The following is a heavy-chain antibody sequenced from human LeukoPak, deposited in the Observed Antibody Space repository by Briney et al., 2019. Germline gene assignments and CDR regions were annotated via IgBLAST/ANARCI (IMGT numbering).Heavy chain of an antibody. CDR2: INPNSGVT. CDR3: ARTRIAVAANRFGGFDI. J-gene: IGHJ3*02. D-gene: IGHD6-19*01. Sequence: ASVKVSCKASGYTFTGYYMCWVRQAPGQGLEWMGWINPNSGVTNYAQKFQGRVTMTRDTSASTAYIELSRLRSEETALYYCARTRIAVAANRFGGFDIWGQGTMVTVSS. V-gene: IGHV1-2*02. CDR1: GYTFTGYY.